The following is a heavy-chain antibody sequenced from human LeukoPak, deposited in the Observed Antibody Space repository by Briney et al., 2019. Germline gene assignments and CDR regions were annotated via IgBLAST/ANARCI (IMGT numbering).Heavy chain of an antibody. D-gene: IGHD3-3*01. J-gene: IGHJ6*03. CDR1: GDPINSYY. CDR3: ARSEGFLEWLPTGYYMDV. V-gene: IGHV4-4*07. Sequence: SETLSLTCTVSGDPINSYYWSWIRQPAGKGLEWIGRIYASGSTNYNPSLKSRVTMSVDTSKNQFSLKLSSVTAADTAVYYCARSEGFLEWLPTGYYMDVWGKGTTVTVSS. CDR2: IYASGST.